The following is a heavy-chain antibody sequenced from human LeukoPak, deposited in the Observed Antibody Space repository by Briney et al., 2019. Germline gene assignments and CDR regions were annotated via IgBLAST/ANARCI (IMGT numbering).Heavy chain of an antibody. V-gene: IGHV1-2*06. Sequence: ASVKVSCKASGYTFTGYHIHWVRQAPGQALEWMGRINPYSCDTNFAQNFQDSVTMTGDTSITTAYMAQSSLICGDTAVLFCARDQGSLTRSWYTGYWGQGTQVTVSS. CDR1: GYTFTGYH. J-gene: IGHJ4*02. D-gene: IGHD6-13*01. CDR2: INPYSCDT. CDR3: ARDQGSLTRSWYTGY.